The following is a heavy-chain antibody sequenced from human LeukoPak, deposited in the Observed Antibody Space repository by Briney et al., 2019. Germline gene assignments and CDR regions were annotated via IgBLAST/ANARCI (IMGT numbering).Heavy chain of an antibody. V-gene: IGHV6-1*01. CDR2: TYYRSKWYS. D-gene: IGHD4-23*01. J-gene: IGHJ2*01. CDR3: ARRKSVTCVGYWYFDL. Sequence: SQTLSLTCAISGDSVSINRAAWNWIRQSPSRGLEWRVRTYYRSKWYSDYAVSVKSRITINPDTSKNQFSLQMNSVSPEDTAVYYCARRKSVTCVGYWYFDLWGGGTLVTVSS. CDR1: GDSVSINRAA.